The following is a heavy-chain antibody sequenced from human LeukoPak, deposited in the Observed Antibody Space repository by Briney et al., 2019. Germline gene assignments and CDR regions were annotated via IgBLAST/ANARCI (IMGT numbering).Heavy chain of an antibody. Sequence: SETLSLTCTVSGGSISSYYWSWIRQPPGKGLEWIGYIYYSGSTNYNPSLKSRVTISVDTSKNQFSLKLSSVTAADTAVYYCARQSSSSFAFDIWGQGTMVTVSS. J-gene: IGHJ3*02. CDR3: ARQSSSSFAFDI. V-gene: IGHV4-59*01. D-gene: IGHD6-6*01. CDR2: IYYSGST. CDR1: GGSISSYY.